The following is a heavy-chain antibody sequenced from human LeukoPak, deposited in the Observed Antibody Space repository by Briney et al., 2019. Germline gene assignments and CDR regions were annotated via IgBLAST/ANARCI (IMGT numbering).Heavy chain of an antibody. J-gene: IGHJ4*02. Sequence: GGSLRLSCAASGFTFSNAWMSWVRQAPGKGLEWVGRIKSKTDGGTTDYAAPVKGRFTISRDDSKNTLYLQMNSLRAEDTAVYYCAKDRTRQAYWGQGTLVTVSS. CDR3: AKDRTRQAY. CDR1: GFTFSNAW. D-gene: IGHD3-3*01. CDR2: IKSKTDGGTT. V-gene: IGHV3-15*01.